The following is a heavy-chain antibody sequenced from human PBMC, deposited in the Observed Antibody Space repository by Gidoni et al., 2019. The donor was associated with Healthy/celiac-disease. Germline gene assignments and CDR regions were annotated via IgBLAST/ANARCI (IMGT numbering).Heavy chain of an antibody. V-gene: IGHV5-51*03. CDR1: RYSFTSYW. CDR3: ARRGSSPNFDY. CDR2: IYPGDSDT. J-gene: IGHJ4*02. D-gene: IGHD6-6*01. Sequence: VQLVQSGAEVTKPGESLKISCTGSRYSFTSYWTGWVRQMPGKGLECMGIIYPGDSDTRYSPSFQGQVTISADRSISTAYRQWGSLKASDTAMYYCARRGSSPNFDYWGQGTLVTVSS.